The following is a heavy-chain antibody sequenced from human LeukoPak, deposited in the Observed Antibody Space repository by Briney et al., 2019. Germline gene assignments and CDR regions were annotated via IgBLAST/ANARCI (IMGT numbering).Heavy chain of an antibody. CDR2: INHSGST. CDR1: GGSFSGYY. J-gene: IGHJ2*01. V-gene: IGHV4-34*01. Sequence: PSETLSFTCAVYGGSFSGYYWSWIRQPPGKGLEWIGEINHSGSTNYNPSLKSRVTISVDTSKNQFSLKLSSVTAADTAVYYCARYFIIGGYAFDLWGRGTLVTVSS. CDR3: ARYFIIGGYAFDL. D-gene: IGHD5-12*01.